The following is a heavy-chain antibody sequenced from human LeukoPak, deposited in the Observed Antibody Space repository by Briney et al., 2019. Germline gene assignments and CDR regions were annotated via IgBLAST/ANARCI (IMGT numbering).Heavy chain of an antibody. Sequence: VGSLRLSCAASGFTFNSYSMSWVRQAPGKGLEWVSAISGSGGSTYYADSVKGRFTISKDDSKNTLNLQMNSLRAEDTATYYCAKILSSGWYYFDYWGQGTLVTVSS. CDR3: AKILSSGWYYFDY. J-gene: IGHJ4*02. V-gene: IGHV3-23*01. CDR2: ISGSGGST. CDR1: GFTFNSYS. D-gene: IGHD6-19*01.